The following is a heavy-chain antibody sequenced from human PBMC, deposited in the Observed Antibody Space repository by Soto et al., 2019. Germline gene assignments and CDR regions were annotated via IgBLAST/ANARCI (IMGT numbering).Heavy chain of an antibody. V-gene: IGHV4-31*11. CDR1: GGSIISADSY. D-gene: IGHD6-6*01. Sequence: SETLSLTCAVSGGSIISADSYWFWIRKHPGKGLEWIGYIAYSGDTYYNPSLRSRVTISADTSENKFSLTLKSVTAADTAVYYCARDLTPGSSSSGWEYYYYYGMDVWGQGTTVTVSS. J-gene: IGHJ6*02. CDR3: ARDLTPGSSSSGWEYYYYYGMDV. CDR2: IAYSGDT.